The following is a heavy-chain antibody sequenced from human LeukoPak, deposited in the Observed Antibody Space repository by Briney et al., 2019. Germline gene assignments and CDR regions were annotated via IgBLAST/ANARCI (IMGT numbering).Heavy chain of an antibody. V-gene: IGHV4-59*01. J-gene: IGHJ5*02. CDR1: GGSISSYY. D-gene: IGHD3-22*01. CDR3: ARDRYYDSSGDRSGWFDP. Sequence: SETLSLTCTVSGGSISSYYWSWIRQPPGKGLEWNGYIYYSGSTNYNPSLKSRVTISVDTSKNQFSLKLSSVTAADTAVYYCARDRYYDSSGDRSGWFDPWGQGTLVTVSS. CDR2: IYYSGST.